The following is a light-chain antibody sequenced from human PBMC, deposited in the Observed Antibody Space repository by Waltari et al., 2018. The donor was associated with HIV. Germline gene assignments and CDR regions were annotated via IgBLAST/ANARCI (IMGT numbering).Light chain of an antibody. V-gene: IGKV4-1*01. CDR3: QQYYTTPRT. CDR1: QSVLNNSNNKNY. J-gene: IGKJ1*01. CDR2: WAS. Sequence: DIVMTQFPDSLAVSLGETATINCKSSQSVLNNSNNKNYLAWYQQKPGQPPKLLISWASTPESGVPDRFSGSGSGTDFTLTISSLQAEDVAVYYCQQYYTTPRTFGQGTEVEIK.